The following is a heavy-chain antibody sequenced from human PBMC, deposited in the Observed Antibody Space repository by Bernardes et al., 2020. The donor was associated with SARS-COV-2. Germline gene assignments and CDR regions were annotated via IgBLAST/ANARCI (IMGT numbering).Heavy chain of an antibody. Sequence: SETLSLTCTVSGGSFSSYYWSWIRQPPGKGLEWIAYIYYSERTSYNPSLKSRVTISLDSSKSQFSLRLNSVTAADTAIYYCARGAHYDPNHFDYWGQGTLVSVSS. CDR2: IYYSERT. CDR3: ARGAHYDPNHFDY. V-gene: IGHV4-59*01. D-gene: IGHD3-3*01. CDR1: GGSFSSYY. J-gene: IGHJ4*02.